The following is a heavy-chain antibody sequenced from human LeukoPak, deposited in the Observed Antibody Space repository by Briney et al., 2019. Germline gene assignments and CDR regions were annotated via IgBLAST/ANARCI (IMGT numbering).Heavy chain of an antibody. CDR2: SYSGGSR. Sequence: GGSLRLSCAASGFTVSTDHMSWVRQAPGKGLEWVAVSYSGGSRSYAESVKGRFTISRDNSQNTLYLQMNSLRAEDTAVYYCARGLFTGGTYYGYWGQGTLVTVSS. CDR1: GFTVSTDH. CDR3: ARGLFTGGTYYGY. J-gene: IGHJ4*02. D-gene: IGHD1-26*01. V-gene: IGHV3-53*01.